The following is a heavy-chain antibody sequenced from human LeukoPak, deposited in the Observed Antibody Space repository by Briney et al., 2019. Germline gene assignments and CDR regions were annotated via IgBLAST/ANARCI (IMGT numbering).Heavy chain of an antibody. V-gene: IGHV4-4*07. Sequence: SETLSLTCTVSGGSISSYYWSWIRQPAGKGLEWIGRIYTSGGTNYNPSLKSRVTISVDMSKNQFSLKVSSVTAADTAVYYCARDSYDSDAFDIWGQGTMVTVSS. CDR3: ARDSYDSDAFDI. CDR1: GGSISSYY. D-gene: IGHD5-12*01. CDR2: IYTSGGT. J-gene: IGHJ3*02.